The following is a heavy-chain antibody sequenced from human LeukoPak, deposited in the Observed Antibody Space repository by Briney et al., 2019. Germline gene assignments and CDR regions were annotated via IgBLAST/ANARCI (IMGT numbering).Heavy chain of an antibody. V-gene: IGHV3-30*08. Sequence: GRSLSLSCAVSAFTFRNLVTHWVRHAADRWLGWVAVISYDGGNRYYAGTVKGRYTISRDNSQNTFHLQMNSVRAEDTAVYYCARGYTFGVVIVNGYFDLWGRGSLVTVSS. J-gene: IGHJ2*01. CDR1: AFTFRNLV. D-gene: IGHD3-16*02. CDR3: ARGYTFGVVIVNGYFDL. CDR2: ISYDGGNR.